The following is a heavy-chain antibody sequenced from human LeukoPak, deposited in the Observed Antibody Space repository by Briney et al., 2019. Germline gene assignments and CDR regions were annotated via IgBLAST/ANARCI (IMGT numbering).Heavy chain of an antibody. CDR2: IYYSGST. D-gene: IGHD3-10*01. CDR3: ARSLSGSYWWCGMDV. J-gene: IGHJ6*02. CDR1: GGSVSSGSYY. V-gene: IGHV4-61*01. Sequence: SETLSLTCTVSGGSVSSGSYYWSWIRQPPGKGLEWIGYIYYSGSTNYNPSLKSRVTISIDTSKNQFSMELSSVTAADTAVYYCARSLSGSYWWCGMDVWGQGTTVAVSS.